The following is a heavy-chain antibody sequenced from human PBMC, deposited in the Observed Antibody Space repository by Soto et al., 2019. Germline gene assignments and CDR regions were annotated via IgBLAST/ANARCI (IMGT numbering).Heavy chain of an antibody. J-gene: IGHJ3*02. CDR1: GVTFSSYA. Sequence: ASVKVSCKASGVTFSSYAISWVRRAPGQGLEWMGGIIPIFGTANYAQKFQGRVTITADKSTSTAYMELSSLRSEDTAVYYCARDMGIAGRGAFDIWGQGTMVTVSS. CDR2: IIPIFGTA. CDR3: ARDMGIAGRGAFDI. V-gene: IGHV1-69*06. D-gene: IGHD6-13*01.